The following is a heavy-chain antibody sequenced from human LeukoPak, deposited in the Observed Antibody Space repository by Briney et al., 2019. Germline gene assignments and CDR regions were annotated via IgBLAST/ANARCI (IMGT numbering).Heavy chain of an antibody. D-gene: IGHD3-16*01. Sequence: GGSLRLSCAAPGFTVSSNYMSWVRQAPGKGLEWGTVIYSGGRTYYADSVKGRFTIARDNSKNTLYLQMNSLRAEDTAVYYCARVVKDYVWGSYVMGAFDIWGQGTMVTVSS. CDR3: ARVVKDYVWGSYVMGAFDI. J-gene: IGHJ3*02. CDR1: GFTVSSNY. CDR2: IYSGGRT. V-gene: IGHV3-66*01.